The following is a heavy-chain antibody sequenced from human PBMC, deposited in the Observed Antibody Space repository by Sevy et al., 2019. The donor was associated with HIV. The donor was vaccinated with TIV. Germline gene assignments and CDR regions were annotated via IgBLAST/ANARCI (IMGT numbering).Heavy chain of an antibody. CDR2: FDLEDDET. CDR3: ATAKDYYENSGDPFDY. Sequence: ASVKVSCKVSGYTLSRLSMHWVRQGPGKGLEWMGRFDLEDDETIYAQKFQGRVTMTEYTSTETAYMELSSLRFEDTAVYYCATAKDYYENSGDPFDYWGQGTLVTVSS. J-gene: IGHJ4*02. D-gene: IGHD3-22*01. CDR1: GYTLSRLS. V-gene: IGHV1-24*01.